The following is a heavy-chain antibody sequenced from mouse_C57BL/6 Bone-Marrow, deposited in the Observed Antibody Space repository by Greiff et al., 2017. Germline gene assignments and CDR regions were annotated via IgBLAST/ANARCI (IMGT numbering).Heavy chain of an antibody. CDR3: ARLQLVYYYAMDY. CDR2: IYPGDGDT. CDR1: GYAFSSYW. V-gene: IGHV1-80*01. Sequence: QVQLQQSGAELVKPGASVKISCKASGYAFSSYWMNWVKQRPGKGLEWIGQIYPGDGDTNYNGKFKGKATLTADKSSSTAYMQLSSLTSEDSAVYFCARLQLVYYYAMDYWGQGTSVTVSS. D-gene: IGHD2-12*01. J-gene: IGHJ4*01.